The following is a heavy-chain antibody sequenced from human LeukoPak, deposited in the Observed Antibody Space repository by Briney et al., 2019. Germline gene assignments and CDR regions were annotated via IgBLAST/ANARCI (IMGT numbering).Heavy chain of an antibody. CDR3: VCLGLGGLSLD. Sequence: PGGSLRLSCAASGFTFSRYSMHWVRHAPGKGLVWVSHVNSDGSGTDYADSVKGRFTISRDNAKNTLYLQMNSLRVEDTAVYYCVCLGLGGLSLDWGQGTLVTVSS. V-gene: IGHV3-74*01. J-gene: IGHJ4*02. CDR2: VNSDGSGT. CDR1: GFTFSRYS. D-gene: IGHD3-16*01.